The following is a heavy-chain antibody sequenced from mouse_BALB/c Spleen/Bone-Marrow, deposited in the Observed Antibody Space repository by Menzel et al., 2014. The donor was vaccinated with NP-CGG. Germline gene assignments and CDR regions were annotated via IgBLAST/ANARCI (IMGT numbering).Heavy chain of an antibody. Sequence: EVHLVESGGGLVKPGGSLKLSCAASGFTFSSYAMSWVRQTPEKRLEWVATIGSGDSSTYYPDSVKGRFTISRDYAKNTLYLQMSSLRSEHTAMYYCARSGSSYYYWGQGTTLTVSS. D-gene: IGHD1-1*01. CDR3: ARSGSSYYY. J-gene: IGHJ2*01. V-gene: IGHV5-9-3*01. CDR1: GFTFSSYA. CDR2: IGSGDSST.